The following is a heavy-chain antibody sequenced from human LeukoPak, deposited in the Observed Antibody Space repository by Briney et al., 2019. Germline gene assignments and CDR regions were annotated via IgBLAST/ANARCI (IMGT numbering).Heavy chain of an antibody. D-gene: IGHD1-14*01. CDR2: INHSGNT. CDR1: GGSFSNYF. Sequence: PSETLSLTCALYGGSFSNYFWFWIRQSPGKGLEWIGEINHSGNTNYNPSLKSRVTISIDTANNQFSLKLTSVTAADTAVYYCGPGWAAVDARWGQGTLVAVSS. CDR3: GPGWAAVDAR. V-gene: IGHV4-34*01. J-gene: IGHJ4*02.